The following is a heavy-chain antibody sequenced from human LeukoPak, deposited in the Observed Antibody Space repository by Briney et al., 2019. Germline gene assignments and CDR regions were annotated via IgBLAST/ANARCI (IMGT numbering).Heavy chain of an antibody. J-gene: IGHJ4*02. CDR1: GGTFSSYA. Sequence: GASVKVSCKASGGTFSSYAISWVRQAPGQGLEWMGGIIPIFGTANYAQKFQGRVTITADESTSTAYMELSSLRSEDTAVYYCARDHCSSTSCYTLGGFDYWGQGTLVTVSS. V-gene: IGHV1-69*13. CDR2: IIPIFGTA. CDR3: ARDHCSSTSCYTLGGFDY. D-gene: IGHD2-2*02.